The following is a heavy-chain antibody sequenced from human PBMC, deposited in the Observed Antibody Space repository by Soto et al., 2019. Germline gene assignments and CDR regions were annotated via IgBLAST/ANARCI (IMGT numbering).Heavy chain of an antibody. CDR1: GFSFSDSA. J-gene: IGHJ4*02. CDR3: TRHTVDY. CDR2: TRSKAHSYAT. D-gene: IGHD4-4*01. Sequence: EVQLVESGGGLVQPGGSLKLSCAAYGFSFSDSAIHWVRQASGKGLEWVGRTRSKAHSYATAFAASVKGRFTISRDDSKNTVYLQMNSLKTEDTAVYYCTRHTVDYWGQGTLVTVSS. V-gene: IGHV3-73*02.